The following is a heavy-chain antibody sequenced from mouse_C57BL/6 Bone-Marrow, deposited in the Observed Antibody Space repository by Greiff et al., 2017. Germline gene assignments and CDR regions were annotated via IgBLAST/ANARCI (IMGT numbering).Heavy chain of an antibody. V-gene: IGHV8-5*01. D-gene: IGHD1-1*01. CDR1: GFSLSTSNMG. J-gene: IGHJ2*01. CDR2: IWWNDDK. CDR3: AQMRTVVVPYFDY. Sequence: QVTLKVSGPGILQPSQTLSLTCSFSGFSLSTSNMGIGWIRQPSGKGLEWLAHIWWNDDKYYNPSLKSRITISKDTSNNQVFLKITRVDTADTATYYCAQMRTVVVPYFDYWGQGTTLTVSS.